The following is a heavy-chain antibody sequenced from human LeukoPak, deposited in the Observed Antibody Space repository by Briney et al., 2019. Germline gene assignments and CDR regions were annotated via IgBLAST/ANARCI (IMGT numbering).Heavy chain of an antibody. Sequence: SETLSLTCTVSGGSISSNYWSWIRQPPGKGLEWIGYIYYSGSTNYNPSLKSRVTISVDTSKSQFSLKLSSVTAADTAVYYCARHGYSSGSLAWFDPWGQGTQVTVSS. CDR2: IYYSGST. CDR3: ARHGYSSGSLAWFDP. J-gene: IGHJ5*02. V-gene: IGHV4-59*01. D-gene: IGHD6-19*01. CDR1: GGSISSNY.